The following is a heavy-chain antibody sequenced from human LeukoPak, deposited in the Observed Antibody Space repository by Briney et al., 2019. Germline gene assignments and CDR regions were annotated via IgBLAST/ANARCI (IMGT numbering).Heavy chain of an antibody. CDR2: IYYSGST. CDR1: GFTFSSYW. Sequence: PGGSLRLSCAASGFTFSSYWMSWVRQAPGKGLEWIGSIYYSGSTYYNPSLKSRVTISVDTSKNQFSLNLSSVTAADTAVYYCASDIIAAAGQGVDCWGQGTLVTVSS. D-gene: IGHD6-13*01. V-gene: IGHV4-39*01. CDR3: ASDIIAAAGQGVDC. J-gene: IGHJ4*02.